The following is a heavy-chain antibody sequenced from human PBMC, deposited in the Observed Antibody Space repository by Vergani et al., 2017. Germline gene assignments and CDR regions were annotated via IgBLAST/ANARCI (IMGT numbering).Heavy chain of an antibody. CDR2: IYYSGST. J-gene: IGHJ5*02. CDR3: ARDPTPQYCSGASCYSGWFDP. V-gene: IGHV4-59*01. Sequence: QVQLQESGPGLVKPSETLSLTCTVSGGSISSYYWSWIRPPPGKGLEWIGYIYYSGSTNYNPSLKSRVTISVDTSKNQFSLKLSSVTAADTAVYYCARDPTPQYCSGASCYSGWFDPWGQGTLVTVSS. CDR1: GGSISSYY. D-gene: IGHD2-15*01.